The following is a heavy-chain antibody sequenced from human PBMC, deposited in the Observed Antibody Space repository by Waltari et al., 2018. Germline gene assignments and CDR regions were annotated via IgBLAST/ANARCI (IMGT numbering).Heavy chain of an antibody. V-gene: IGHV3-48*01. D-gene: IGHD3-10*01. CDR1: GFTFSSYS. Sequence: EVQLVESGGGLVQPGGSRRLSCAASGFTFSSYSMNWVRQAPGKGLEWFSYISSSSSTIYYAASVQGRFPISRDNAKNSLYLQMNSLRAEDTAIYYCVRDLYGRDDVWGQGTMVTVSS. J-gene: IGHJ3*01. CDR3: VRDLYGRDDV. CDR2: ISSSSSTI.